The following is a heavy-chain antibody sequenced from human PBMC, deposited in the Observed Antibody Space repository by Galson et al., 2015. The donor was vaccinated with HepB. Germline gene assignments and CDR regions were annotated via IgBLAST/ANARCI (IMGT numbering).Heavy chain of an antibody. CDR3: ARLNLKLSRTRYCSSTSCYIYGMDV. Sequence: SVKVSCKASGYTFTSYDINWVRQATGQGLEWMGWMNPNSGNTGYAQKFQGRVTMTRNTSISTAYMELSSLRSEDTAVYYCARLNLKLSRTRYCSSTSCYIYGMDVWGQGTTVTVSS. D-gene: IGHD2-2*02. V-gene: IGHV1-8*01. CDR1: GYTFTSYD. CDR2: MNPNSGNT. J-gene: IGHJ6*02.